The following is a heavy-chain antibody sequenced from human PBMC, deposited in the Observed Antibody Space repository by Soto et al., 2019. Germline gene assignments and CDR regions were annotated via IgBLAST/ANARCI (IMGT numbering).Heavy chain of an antibody. Sequence: GGSLRLSCAASGFTFSNYGMHWVRQAPGKGLEWVAAISDDGVSKYYAGSVQGRFTISRDNSESAVFLQMNSLRPDDTALYFCARAYYFGSGTSYTLYYWGQGTQVTVSS. CDR2: ISDDGVSK. D-gene: IGHD3-10*01. CDR1: GFTFSNYG. CDR3: ARAYYFGSGTSYTLYY. J-gene: IGHJ4*02. V-gene: IGHV3-30*03.